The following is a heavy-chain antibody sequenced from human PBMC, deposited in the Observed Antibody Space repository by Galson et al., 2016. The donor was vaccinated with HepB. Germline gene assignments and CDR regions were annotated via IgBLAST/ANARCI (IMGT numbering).Heavy chain of an antibody. J-gene: IGHJ2*01. Sequence: SETLSLTCTVSGGSVSSSSYYWSWIRQPPGKGLEWIGYIYYSGTTNYNPSLKSRVTISVDTSKNQFSLKLSSVTTADTAVFYCARYASGSQRWFFDFWGRGTLVTVSS. CDR3: ARYASGSQRWFFDF. CDR2: IYYSGTT. CDR1: GGSVSSSSYY. V-gene: IGHV4-61*01. D-gene: IGHD3-10*01.